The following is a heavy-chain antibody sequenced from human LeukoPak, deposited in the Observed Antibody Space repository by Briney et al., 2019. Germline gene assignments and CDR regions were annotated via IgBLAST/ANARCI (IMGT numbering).Heavy chain of an antibody. V-gene: IGHV4-61*02. Sequence: SETLSLTCTVSGGSISSGSYYWSWIRQPAGKGLEWIGRIYTSGSTNYNPSLKSRVTISVDTSKNQFSLKLSSVTAADTAVYYCARDFGSDTIFGVVTYFDYWGQGTLVTVSS. CDR1: GGSISSGSYY. CDR3: ARDFGSDTIFGVVTYFDY. D-gene: IGHD3-3*01. CDR2: IYTSGST. J-gene: IGHJ4*02.